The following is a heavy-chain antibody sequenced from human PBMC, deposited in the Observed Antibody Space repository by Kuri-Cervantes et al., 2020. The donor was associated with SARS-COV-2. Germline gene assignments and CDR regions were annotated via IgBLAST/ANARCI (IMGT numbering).Heavy chain of an antibody. Sequence: LTCAASGFTFSSYWMSWVRQAPGKGLEWVANIKQDGSEKYYVDSVKGRFTISRDNAKNSLYLQMNSLRAEDTAVYYCARDRAYSSSEYNWFDPWGQGTLVTVSS. CDR3: ARDRAYSSSEYNWFDP. V-gene: IGHV3-7*01. D-gene: IGHD6-6*01. CDR1: GFTFSSYW. CDR2: IKQDGSEK. J-gene: IGHJ5*02.